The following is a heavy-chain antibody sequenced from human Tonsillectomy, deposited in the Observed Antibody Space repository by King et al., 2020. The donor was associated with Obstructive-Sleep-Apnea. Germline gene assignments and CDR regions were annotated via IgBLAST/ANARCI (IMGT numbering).Heavy chain of an antibody. D-gene: IGHD3-3*01. J-gene: IGHJ4*02. CDR1: GFSFSSYT. Sequence: QLVESGGGLVKPGGSLRLSCAGSGFSFSSYTMNWVRQAPGKGPQWVSSISSSDDYIYYADSVKGRFTVSRDNAKNSLYLQMNSLRADDTAIYYCAILGAYDFEDDYWGQGTLVTVSS. CDR3: AILGAYDFEDDY. V-gene: IGHV3-21*01. CDR2: ISSSDDYI.